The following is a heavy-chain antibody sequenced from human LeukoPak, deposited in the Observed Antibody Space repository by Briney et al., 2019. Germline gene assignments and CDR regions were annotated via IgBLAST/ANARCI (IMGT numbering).Heavy chain of an antibody. Sequence: GASVKVSCKASGYTFTSYAISWVRQAPGQGLEWMGGIIPIFGTANYAQKFQGRVTITADESTSTAYMELSSLRSEDTAVYYCARSISLTLTYCGGDCYQDAFDIWGQGTMVTVSS. J-gene: IGHJ3*02. CDR2: IIPIFGTA. D-gene: IGHD2-21*02. CDR3: ARSISLTLTYCGGDCYQDAFDI. CDR1: GYTFTSYA. V-gene: IGHV1-69*13.